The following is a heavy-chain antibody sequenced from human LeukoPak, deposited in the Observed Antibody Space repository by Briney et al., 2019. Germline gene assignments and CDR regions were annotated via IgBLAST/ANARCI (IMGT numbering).Heavy chain of an antibody. D-gene: IGHD2-21*02. CDR1: GGTFSSYA. J-gene: IGHJ5*02. CDR2: IIPIFGTA. V-gene: IGHV1-69*13. Sequence: ASVKVSCKASGGTFSSYAISWVRQAPGQGLEWMGGIIPIFGTANYAQKFQGRVTITADESTSTAYMELSSLRSEDTAVYYCARGVIVVVTAIRGRNWFDPWGQGTLVTVSS. CDR3: ARGVIVVVTAIRGRNWFDP.